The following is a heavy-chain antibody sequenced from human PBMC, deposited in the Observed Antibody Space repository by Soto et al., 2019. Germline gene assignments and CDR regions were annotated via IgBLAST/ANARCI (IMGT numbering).Heavy chain of an antibody. Sequence: ASVKVSCKASGYTFTGYYMHWVRQAPGQGLEWMGWINPNSGGTNYAQKFQGRVTMTRDTSISTAYMELSRLRSDDTAVYYCARDEYYDFWSGYYYYYYGMDVWGQGTTVTVSS. D-gene: IGHD3-3*01. CDR2: INPNSGGT. CDR3: ARDEYYDFWSGYYYYYYGMDV. CDR1: GYTFTGYY. J-gene: IGHJ6*02. V-gene: IGHV1-2*02.